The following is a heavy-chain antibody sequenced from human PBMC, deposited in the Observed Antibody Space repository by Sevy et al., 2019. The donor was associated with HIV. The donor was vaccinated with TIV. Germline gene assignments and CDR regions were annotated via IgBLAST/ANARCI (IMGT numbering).Heavy chain of an antibody. CDR2: FCGSGGST. J-gene: IGHJ4*02. Sequence: GGALRLSCAASGFTFSSYAMSWVRQAPGKGLEWISAFCGSGGSTYYADSVKGRFTISGDNSKSTLYLQMNSLRAEDTAVYYCAKDDSYYDSSGSLDYWGQGTLVTVSS. V-gene: IGHV3-23*01. D-gene: IGHD3-22*01. CDR1: GFTFSSYA. CDR3: AKDDSYYDSSGSLDY.